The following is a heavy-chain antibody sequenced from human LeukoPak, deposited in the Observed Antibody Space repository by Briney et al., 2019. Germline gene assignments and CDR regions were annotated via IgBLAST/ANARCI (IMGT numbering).Heavy chain of an antibody. J-gene: IGHJ5*02. V-gene: IGHV4-59*01. CDR2: IYNGGMT. CDR3: ARAFPKNWFDP. Sequence: SETLSLTCTVSGGSISSYYWSWIRQPPGKGLEWIGYIYNGGMTNYNSSLKSRVTISVDTSKNQFSLKLSSVTAADTAVYYCARAFPKNWFDPWGQGTLVTVSS. CDR1: GGSISSYY.